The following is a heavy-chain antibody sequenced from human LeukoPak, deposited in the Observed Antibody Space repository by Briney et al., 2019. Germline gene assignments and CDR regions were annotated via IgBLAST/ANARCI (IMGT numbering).Heavy chain of an antibody. CDR1: GFTFSSFA. V-gene: IGHV3-23*01. J-gene: IGHJ4*02. D-gene: IGHD2-8*02. Sequence: GGSLRLSCAASGFTFSSFAMTWVRQAPGKGLEWVSGFDGNGPNTYYADSVKGRWTISRDNSRNTLYLEVNSLRPEDTAIYYCAKPRTTGLGWAQFDYWGQGSLVTVSS. CDR2: FDGNGPNT. CDR3: AKPRTTGLGWAQFDY.